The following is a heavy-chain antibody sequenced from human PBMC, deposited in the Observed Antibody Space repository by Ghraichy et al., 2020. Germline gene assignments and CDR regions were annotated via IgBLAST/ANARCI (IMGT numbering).Heavy chain of an antibody. V-gene: IGHV1-69*13. CDR1: GGTFSSYA. CDR2: IIPIFGTA. J-gene: IGHJ6*02. D-gene: IGHD2-2*01. CDR3: ASPAYCSSTSCYGKYYYYGMDV. Sequence: SVKVSCKASGGTFSSYAISWVRQAPGQGLEWMGGIIPIFGTANYAQKFQGRVTITADESTSTAYMELSSLRSEDTAVYYCASPAYCSSTSCYGKYYYYGMDVWGQGTTVTVSS.